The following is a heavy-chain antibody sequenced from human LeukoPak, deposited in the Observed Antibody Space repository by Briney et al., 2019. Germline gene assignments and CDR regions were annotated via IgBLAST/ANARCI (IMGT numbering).Heavy chain of an antibody. J-gene: IGHJ4*02. CDR1: GFTFSSYE. CDR3: ARCPRWAHFDY. V-gene: IGHV3-48*03. CDR2: ISSSGRAI. Sequence: SGGSLRLSCAGSGFTFSSYEMNWVRQAPGKGLEWVSYISSSGRAIYYADSVKGRFTVSRDNAKNSLYLQMNSLRAEDTAVYYCARCPRWAHFDYWGQGTLLTLSS. D-gene: IGHD5-24*01.